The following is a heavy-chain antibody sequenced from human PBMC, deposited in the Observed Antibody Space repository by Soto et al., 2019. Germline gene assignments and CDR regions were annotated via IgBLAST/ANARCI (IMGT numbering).Heavy chain of an antibody. Sequence: SETLSLTCSVSGGSVSSGDYFWSWLRQSPGKRLEWIAYIYYSGSTNYNPSLKSRATISVDTSKSQVSLTLTSMTAADAALYYCARSPNYYYYGFDVWGQGTAVTVSS. CDR2: IYYSGST. V-gene: IGHV4-61*08. CDR3: ARSPNYYYYGFDV. D-gene: IGHD3-10*01. CDR1: GGSVSSGDYF. J-gene: IGHJ6*02.